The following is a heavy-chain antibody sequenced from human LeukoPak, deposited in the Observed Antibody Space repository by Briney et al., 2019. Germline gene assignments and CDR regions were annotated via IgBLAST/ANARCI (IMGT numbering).Heavy chain of an antibody. Sequence: SETLSLTCTVSGVSVSSYYWNWVRQPPGMGLEWIGYIYNNRSSSYNPSLKSRVTISVDTSKRQFSLNLSSVTAAETAVYFCEVAGSWGQGTLVTVSS. CDR2: IYNNRSS. CDR3: EVAGS. J-gene: IGHJ5*02. CDR1: GVSVSSYY. V-gene: IGHV4-59*08. D-gene: IGHD6-19*01.